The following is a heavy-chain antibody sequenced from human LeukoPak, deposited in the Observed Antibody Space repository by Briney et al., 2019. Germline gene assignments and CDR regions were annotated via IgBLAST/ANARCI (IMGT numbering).Heavy chain of an antibody. J-gene: IGHJ5*02. Sequence: TSETLSLTCAVYGGSFSGYYWRWIRQPPGKGLEWIGEISHSGSTNYNPSLKSRVTISVDTSKNQFSLKLSSVTAADTAVYYCARGEIAARRRRYNNWFDPWGQGTLVTVSS. CDR1: GGSFSGYY. CDR3: ARGEIAARRRRYNNWFDP. D-gene: IGHD6-6*01. V-gene: IGHV4-34*01. CDR2: ISHSGST.